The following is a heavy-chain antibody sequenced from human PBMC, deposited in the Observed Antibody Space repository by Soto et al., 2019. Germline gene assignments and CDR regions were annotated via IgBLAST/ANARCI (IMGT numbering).Heavy chain of an antibody. V-gene: IGHV1-69*13. D-gene: IGHD2-2*02. CDR3: ARAAIAPFDY. CDR1: GYTFTVYA. J-gene: IGHJ4*02. Sequence: SVKVSCKASGYTFTVYAMHWVRQAPGQGLEWMGGIIPIFGTANYAQKFQGRVTITADESTSTAYMELSSLRSEDTAVYYCARAAIAPFDYWGQGTLVTVSS. CDR2: IIPIFGTA.